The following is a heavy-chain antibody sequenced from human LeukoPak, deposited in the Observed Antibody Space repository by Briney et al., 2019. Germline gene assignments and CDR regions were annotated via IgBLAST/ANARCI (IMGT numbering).Heavy chain of an antibody. J-gene: IGHJ4*02. CDR1: GYSFTSYW. V-gene: IGHV5-51*01. CDR2: IYPGDSDT. Sequence: GESLKISCKGSGYSFTSYWIGWVRQMPGKGLEWMWIIYPGDSDTRYSPSFQGQVTISADKSISTAYLQWSSLKASDTAMYYCARLWEDSSGYHDCWGQGTLVTVSS. D-gene: IGHD3-22*01. CDR3: ARLWEDSSGYHDC.